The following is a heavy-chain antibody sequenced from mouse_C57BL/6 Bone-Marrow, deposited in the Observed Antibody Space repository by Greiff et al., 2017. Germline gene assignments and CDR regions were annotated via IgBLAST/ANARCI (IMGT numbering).Heavy chain of an antibody. D-gene: IGHD3-2*02. CDR1: GYTFTSYW. J-gene: IGHJ3*01. V-gene: IGHV1-61*01. CDR2: IYPSDSET. Sequence: QVQLQQPGAELVRPGSSVKLSCKASGYTFTSYWMDWVKQRPGQGLEWIGNIYPSDSETHYNQKFKDKATLTVDKSSSTAYMQLSSLTSEDSAVYYCARLETAQALFAYWGQGTLVTVSA. CDR3: ARLETAQALFAY.